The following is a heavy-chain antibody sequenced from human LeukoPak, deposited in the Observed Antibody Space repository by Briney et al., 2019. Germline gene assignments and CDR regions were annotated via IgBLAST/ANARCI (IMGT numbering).Heavy chain of an antibody. D-gene: IGHD3-22*01. CDR2: IYYSGST. CDR1: GGSISSSSYY. J-gene: IGHJ4*02. CDR3: ARTYYYDSSGYTLDY. Sequence: SETLSLTCTVSGGSISSSSYYWGWIRQPLGKGLEWIGSIYYSGSTYYTPSLKSRVTISVDTYKNQFSLKLSSVTAADTAVYYCARTYYYDSSGYTLDYWGQGTLVTVSS. V-gene: IGHV4-39*01.